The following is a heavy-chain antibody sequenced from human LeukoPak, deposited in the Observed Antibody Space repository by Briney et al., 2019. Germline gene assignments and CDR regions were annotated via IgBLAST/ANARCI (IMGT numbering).Heavy chain of an antibody. D-gene: IGHD3-22*01. Sequence: GGSLRLSCAASGFTFSSYEMNWVRQAPGKGLEWVSYISSSGSTIYYADSVKGRFTISRDNAKNSLYLQMNSLRAEDTAVYYCARGMRSGSSGYYWWGALYYYYYYMDVWGKGTTVTVSS. V-gene: IGHV3-48*03. CDR1: GFTFSSYE. CDR2: ISSSGSTI. CDR3: ARGMRSGSSGYYWWGALYYYYYYMDV. J-gene: IGHJ6*03.